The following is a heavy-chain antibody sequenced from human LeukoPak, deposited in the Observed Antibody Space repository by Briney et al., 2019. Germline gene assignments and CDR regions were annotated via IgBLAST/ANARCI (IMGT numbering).Heavy chain of an antibody. CDR2: MNQDGSAI. CDR1: GSTFSRHW. V-gene: IGHV3-7*01. D-gene: IGHD6-19*01. CDR3: ARTVPGHPDDYFDY. Sequence: PGGSLRLSCAASGSTFSRHWMSWVRQAPGKGLERVAHMNQDGSAIYSIDSVKGRFTISRDNDKNSLYLHMSGLTVADTAVYYCARTVPGHPDDYFDYWGQGTLVTVSS. J-gene: IGHJ4*02.